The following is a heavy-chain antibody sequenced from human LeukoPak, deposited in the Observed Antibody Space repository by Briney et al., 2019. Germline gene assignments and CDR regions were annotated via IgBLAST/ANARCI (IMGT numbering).Heavy chain of an antibody. Sequence: GGSLRLSCAASGFTFSSYWMSWVRQAPGKGLEWVANINQDGGEKYYVDSVKGRFTISRDNAKNSLYLQMNSLRAEDTAVYYCAISSPVATVGYWGQGTLVTVSS. CDR2: INQDGGEK. J-gene: IGHJ4*02. CDR1: GFTFSSYW. CDR3: AISSPVATVGY. D-gene: IGHD4-23*01. V-gene: IGHV3-7*01.